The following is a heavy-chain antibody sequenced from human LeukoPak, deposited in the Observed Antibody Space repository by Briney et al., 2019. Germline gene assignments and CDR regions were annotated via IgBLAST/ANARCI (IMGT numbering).Heavy chain of an antibody. CDR3: ARISRDYVWGSYRYRNWDRFDY. D-gene: IGHD3-16*02. Sequence: SETLSLTCTVSGGSISSYYWSWIRQPPGKGLEWIGYIYYSGSTNYNPSLKSRVTISVDTSKNQFSLKLSSVTAADTAVYYCARISRDYVWGSYRYRNWDRFDYWGQGTLVTVSS. CDR2: IYYSGST. V-gene: IGHV4-59*12. J-gene: IGHJ4*02. CDR1: GGSISSYY.